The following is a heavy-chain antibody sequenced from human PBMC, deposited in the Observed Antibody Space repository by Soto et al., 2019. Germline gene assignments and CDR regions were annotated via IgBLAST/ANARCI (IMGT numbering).Heavy chain of an antibody. CDR3: ARSAPFSNAALEYRYDVDV. CDR2: VNPDSGHT. D-gene: IGHD5-18*01. V-gene: IGHV1-8*02. J-gene: IGHJ6*04. CDR1: GYIFTSYN. Sequence: QVQLVQSGAEVKKPGASVKVSCKASGYIFTSYNINWVRQAAGHGLEWMGWVNPDSGHTVYAQKFQDRDTKTRDTYIGTAHMELRSLTPEDTAVYYCARSAPFSNAALEYRYDVDVWGKGASVTVSS.